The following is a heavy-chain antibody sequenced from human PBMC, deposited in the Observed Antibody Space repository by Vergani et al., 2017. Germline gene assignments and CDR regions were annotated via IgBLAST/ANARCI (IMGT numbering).Heavy chain of an antibody. Sequence: EVQLVTSGGGLVQPGGSLRLSCAASGFVFDEYALHWVRQSPGKGLEWVSGISRNRGKIAYADSVKGRFTISRDNAKNSLYLQMNSLRAEDTAVYYCARKHISNYYDSSGYYYMGYYYGMDVWGQGTTVTVSS. V-gene: IGHV3-9*01. CDR3: ARKHISNYYDSSGYYYMGYYYGMDV. J-gene: IGHJ6*02. D-gene: IGHD3-22*01. CDR1: GFVFDEYA. CDR2: ISRNRGKI.